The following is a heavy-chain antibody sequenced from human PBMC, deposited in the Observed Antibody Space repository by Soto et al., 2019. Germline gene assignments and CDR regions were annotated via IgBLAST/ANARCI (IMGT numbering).Heavy chain of an antibody. Sequence: ASVKVSCKASGYTFTSYGISWVRQAPGQGLEWMGWISAYNGNTNYAQSLQGRVTMTTETYTSTAYMEVRSLRSDYSAVYYCARDGSNGGYFDYWGQGTLVTVSS. CDR3: ARDGSNGGYFDY. V-gene: IGHV1-18*01. CDR1: GYTFTSYG. D-gene: IGHD2-8*01. CDR2: ISAYNGNT. J-gene: IGHJ4*02.